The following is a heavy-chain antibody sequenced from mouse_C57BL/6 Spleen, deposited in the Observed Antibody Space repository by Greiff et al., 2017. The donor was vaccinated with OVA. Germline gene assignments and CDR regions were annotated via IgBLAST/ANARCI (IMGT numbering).Heavy chain of an antibody. D-gene: IGHD3-3*01. CDR2: ISSGGSYT. CDR3: AREGGGDGYFDY. J-gene: IGHJ2*01. Sequence: EVKLMESGGDLVKPGGSLKLSCAASGFTFSSYGMSWVRQTPDKRLEWVATISSGGSYTYYPDSVKGRFTISRDNAKNTLYLQMSSLKSEDTAMYYCAREGGGDGYFDYWGQGTTLTVSS. CDR1: GFTFSSYG. V-gene: IGHV5-6*01.